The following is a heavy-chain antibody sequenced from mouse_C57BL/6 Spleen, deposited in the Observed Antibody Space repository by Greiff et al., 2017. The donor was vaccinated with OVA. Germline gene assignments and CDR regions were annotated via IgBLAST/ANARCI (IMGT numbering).Heavy chain of an antibody. V-gene: IGHV5-16*01. D-gene: IGHD4-1*01. J-gene: IGHJ4*01. CDR2: INYDGSST. Sequence: EVKVEESEGGLVQPGRSMKLSCTASGFTFSDYYMAWVRQVPEKGLEWVANINYDGSSTYYLDSLKSRFIISRDNAKNILYLQMSSLKSEDTATYYCAREKLDFAMDYWGQGTSVTVSS. CDR3: AREKLDFAMDY. CDR1: GFTFSDYY.